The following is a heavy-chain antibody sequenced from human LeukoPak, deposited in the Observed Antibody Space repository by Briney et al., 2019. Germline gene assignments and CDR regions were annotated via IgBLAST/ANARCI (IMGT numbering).Heavy chain of an antibody. D-gene: IGHD1-26*01. CDR2: IWYDGSNK. CDR3: ARDSGGSSDY. CDR1: GFTFSSYW. V-gene: IGHV3-33*08. J-gene: IGHJ4*02. Sequence: GGSLRLSCAASGFTFSSYWMSWVRQAPGKGLEWVAVIWYDGSNKYYADSVKGRFTISRDNSKNTLYLQMNSLRAEDTAVYYCARDSGGSSDYWGQGTLVTVSS.